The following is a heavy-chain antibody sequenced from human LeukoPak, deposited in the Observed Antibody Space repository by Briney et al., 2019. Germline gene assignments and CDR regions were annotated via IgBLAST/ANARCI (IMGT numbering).Heavy chain of an antibody. CDR3: AKVKTPRDY. CDR1: GFTFSSYG. CDR2: ISYDGSNK. J-gene: IGHJ4*02. V-gene: IGHV3-30*18. Sequence: GGSLRLSCAASGFTFSSYGMHWVCQAPGKGLEWVAVISYDGSNKHYADSVKGRFTISRDNSKNTLYLQMNSLRAEDTAVYYCAKVKTPRDYWGQGTLVTVSS.